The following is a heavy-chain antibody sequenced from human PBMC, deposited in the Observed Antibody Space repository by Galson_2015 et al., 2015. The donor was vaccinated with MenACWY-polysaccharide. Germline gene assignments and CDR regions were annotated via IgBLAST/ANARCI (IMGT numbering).Heavy chain of an antibody. CDR1: GFIFSDYT. CDR2: ISYDGSNK. Sequence: SLRLSCAVSGFIFSDYTIHWVRQAPGKGLEWLAVISYDGSNKYYLESVKGRFTISRDNSKDMVYLHMNSLRGEDTAVYFCAKDRTHGGLSDFYDEMDIWRRGTTVIVAS. J-gene: IGHJ6*02. D-gene: IGHD2/OR15-2a*01. CDR3: AKDRTHGGLSDFYDEMDI. V-gene: IGHV3-30*18.